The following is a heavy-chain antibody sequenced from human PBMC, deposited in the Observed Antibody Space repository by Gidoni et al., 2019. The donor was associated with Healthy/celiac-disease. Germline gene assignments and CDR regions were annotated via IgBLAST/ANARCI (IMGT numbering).Heavy chain of an antibody. V-gene: IGHV1-3*01. CDR1: GYTFTSYA. D-gene: IGHD4-17*01. CDR3: ARGRETTVTTRTLSVGGSFFDY. CDR2: NNAGKGNT. Sequence: QVQLVQSGAEVKKPGASVKVSGKASGYTFTSYAMHWVRQAPGQRLEWTGGNNAGKGNTKYSQKFQGRVTITRDTSASTAYMELSSLRSEDTAVYYCARGRETTVTTRTLSVGGSFFDYWGQGTLVTVSS. J-gene: IGHJ4*02.